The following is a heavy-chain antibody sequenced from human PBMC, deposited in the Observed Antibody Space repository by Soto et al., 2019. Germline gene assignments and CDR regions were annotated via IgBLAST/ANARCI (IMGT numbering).Heavy chain of an antibody. V-gene: IGHV3-21*01. CDR3: ARDLGEWFGELLSRYYYYGMDV. J-gene: IGHJ6*02. D-gene: IGHD3-10*01. CDR1: GFTFSSYS. CDR2: ISSSSSYI. Sequence: PGGSLRLSCAASGFTFSSYSMNWVRQAPGKGLEWVSSISSSSSYIYYADSVKGRFTISRDNAKNSLYLQMNSLRAEDTAVYYCARDLGEWFGELLSRYYYYGMDVWGQGTTVTVSS.